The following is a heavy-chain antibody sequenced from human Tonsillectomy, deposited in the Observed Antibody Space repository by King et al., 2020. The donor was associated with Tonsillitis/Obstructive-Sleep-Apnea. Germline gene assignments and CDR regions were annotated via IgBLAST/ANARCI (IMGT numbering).Heavy chain of an antibody. CDR3: ARDLGAGDYMDV. D-gene: IGHD3-16*01. CDR1: GFTFSSYA. V-gene: IGHV3-30*01. J-gene: IGHJ6*03. Sequence: QLVQSGGGVVQPGRSLRLSCAASGFTFSSYAMHWVRQAPGKGLEWGAVISYDGSNKYYADSVKGRFTISRDNSKNTLYLQMNSLRAEDTAVYYYARDLGAGDYMDVWGKGTTVTVSS. CDR2: ISYDGSNK.